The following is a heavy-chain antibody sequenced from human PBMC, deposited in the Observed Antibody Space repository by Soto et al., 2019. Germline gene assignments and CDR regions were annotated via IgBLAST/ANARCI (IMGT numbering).Heavy chain of an antibody. D-gene: IGHD6-19*01. CDR3: ASDRNSSGWSPYYYYGMDV. CDR2: ISYDGSNK. J-gene: IGHJ6*02. Sequence: GGSLRLSCAASGFTFSSYAMHWVRQAPGKGLEWVAVISYDGSNKYYADSVKGRFTISRDNSKNTLYLQMNSLRAEDTAVYYCASDRNSSGWSPYYYYGMDVWGQGTTVTVSS. CDR1: GFTFSSYA. V-gene: IGHV3-30*04.